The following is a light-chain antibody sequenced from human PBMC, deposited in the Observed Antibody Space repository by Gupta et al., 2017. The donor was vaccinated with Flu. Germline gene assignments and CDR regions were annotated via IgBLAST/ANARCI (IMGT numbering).Light chain of an antibody. CDR2: DAS. Sequence: PSFLSASVGDRVTITCRASLAISSYLVWYQQKPGKAPNLLIYDASSLQSGVPSRFSGSGSGAXFTLTIXDLQPEDFATYYCQQVNYYPRTFGXGTKVEIK. CDR3: QQVNYYPRT. CDR1: LAISSY. J-gene: IGKJ1*01. V-gene: IGKV1-9*01.